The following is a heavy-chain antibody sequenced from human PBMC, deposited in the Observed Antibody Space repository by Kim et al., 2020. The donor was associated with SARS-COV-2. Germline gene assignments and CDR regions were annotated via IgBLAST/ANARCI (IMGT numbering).Heavy chain of an antibody. D-gene: IGHD2-15*01. CDR3: ATGWPTINLLYDYYGMDI. CDR2: FDPDNNKK. CDR1: GYIVTHLS. J-gene: IGHJ6*02. V-gene: IGHV1-24*01. Sequence: ASVKVSCKVSGYIVTHLSVHWVRQVPGEGPQWLGSFDPDNNKKTYAQRLQGRITMTEDTSTDTAYLEVSSLRSDDTAVYYCATGWPTINLLYDYYGMDIWGQGTTVIVSS.